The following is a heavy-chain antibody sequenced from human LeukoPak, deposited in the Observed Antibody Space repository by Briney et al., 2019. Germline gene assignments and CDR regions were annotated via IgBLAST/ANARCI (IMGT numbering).Heavy chain of an antibody. J-gene: IGHJ4*02. D-gene: IGHD6-19*01. CDR2: IIPIFGTA. CDR3: AGEAGYSSGWYPDY. Sequence: ASVKVSCKASGGTFSSYAISWVRQAPGQGLEWMGGIIPIFGTANYAQKFQGRVTITADESTSTAYMELSSLRSEDTAVYYCAGEAGYSSGWYPDYWGQGTLVTVSS. V-gene: IGHV1-69*13. CDR1: GGTFSSYA.